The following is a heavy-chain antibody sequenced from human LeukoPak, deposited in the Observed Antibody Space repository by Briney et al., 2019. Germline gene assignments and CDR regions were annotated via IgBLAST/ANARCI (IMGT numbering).Heavy chain of an antibody. V-gene: IGHV5-51*01. Sequence: GESLKISCKGSGYSFSTYWIGWVRQMPGRGPERMGTIYPGDSDTRYSPAFQGQVTISADKSISTAYLQWRSLKASDSAMYYCARRGYSFEWFDPWGQGTLVTVSS. J-gene: IGHJ5*02. D-gene: IGHD5-18*01. CDR1: GYSFSTYW. CDR2: IYPGDSDT. CDR3: ARRGYSFEWFDP.